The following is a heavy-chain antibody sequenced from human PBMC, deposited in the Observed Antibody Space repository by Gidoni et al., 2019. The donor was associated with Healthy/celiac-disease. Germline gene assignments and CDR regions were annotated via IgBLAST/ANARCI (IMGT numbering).Heavy chain of an antibody. CDR2: IYYSGST. Sequence: QVHLQESGPGLVKPSETLSLTCTVSSGSISSYYWSWIRQPPGKGLEWIGYIYYSGSTNYNTSLKSRVTISVDTSKNQFSLKLSSVTAADTAVYYCARTGWSRRDAFDIWGQGTMVTVSS. V-gene: IGHV4-59*01. CDR3: ARTGWSRRDAFDI. CDR1: SGSISSYY. J-gene: IGHJ3*02. D-gene: IGHD2-15*01.